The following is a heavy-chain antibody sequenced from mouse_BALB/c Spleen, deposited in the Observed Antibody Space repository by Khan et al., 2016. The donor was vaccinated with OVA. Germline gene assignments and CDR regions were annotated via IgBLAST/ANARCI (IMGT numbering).Heavy chain of an antibody. D-gene: IGHD1-1*02. Sequence: QVQLKESGPGLVAPSQSLSITCTVSGFSLTDHGVSWIRQPPGKGLEWLGVIWGGGSTYYNSVLKSRLSIRKDNSKSQVFLKMNSLQTDDTAMYYCAKQIWSPYYGMDYWGQGTSVTVSS. J-gene: IGHJ4*01. CDR2: IWGGGST. CDR1: GFSLTDHG. CDR3: AKQIWSPYYGMDY. V-gene: IGHV2-6-5*01.